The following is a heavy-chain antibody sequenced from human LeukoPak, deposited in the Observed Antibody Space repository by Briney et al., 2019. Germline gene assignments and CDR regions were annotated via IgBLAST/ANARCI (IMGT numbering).Heavy chain of an antibody. J-gene: IGHJ6*04. D-gene: IGHD3-10*02. Sequence: GGSLRLSCAASGFTFRSYAMNWVRQAPGKGLEWVSYISSSGSTIYYADSVKGRFIISRDNAKNSLYLQMNSLRAEDTAVYYCAELGITMIGGVWGKGTTVTISS. CDR1: GFTFRSYA. CDR2: ISSSGSTI. CDR3: AELGITMIGGV. V-gene: IGHV3-48*03.